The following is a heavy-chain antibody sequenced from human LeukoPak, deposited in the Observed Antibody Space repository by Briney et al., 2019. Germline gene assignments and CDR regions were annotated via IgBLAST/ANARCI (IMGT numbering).Heavy chain of an antibody. CDR2: ISAYNGNT. CDR3: ARTIVVPAAMDYYYYMDV. V-gene: IGHV1-18*01. J-gene: IGHJ6*03. D-gene: IGHD2-2*01. Sequence: ASVKVSCKASGYTFTSYGISWVRQAPGQGLEWMGWISAYNGNTNYAQKLQGRVTMTTDTSTSTAYMELRSLRSDDTAVYYCARTIVVPAAMDYYYYMDVWGKGTTVTISS. CDR1: GYTFTSYG.